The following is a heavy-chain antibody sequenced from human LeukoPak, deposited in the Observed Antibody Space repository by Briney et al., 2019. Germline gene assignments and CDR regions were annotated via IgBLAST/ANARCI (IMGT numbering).Heavy chain of an antibody. J-gene: IGHJ3*02. Sequence: KSSETLSLTCTVSGASISTYSWSWIRQSPGKALEWIGYIYYSGTTNYNPSLKSRLTISVDTSKNQFSLKLSSVTAADTAVYYCARDFSAAFDIWGQGTMVTVSS. D-gene: IGHD2/OR15-2a*01. CDR2: IYYSGTT. CDR1: GASISTYS. V-gene: IGHV4-59*01. CDR3: ARDFSAAFDI.